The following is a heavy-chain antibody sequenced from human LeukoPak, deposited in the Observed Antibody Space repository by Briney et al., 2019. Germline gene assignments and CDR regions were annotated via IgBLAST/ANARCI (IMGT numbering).Heavy chain of an antibody. CDR1: GFIFSGYE. CDR3: ARPSRLTGMDV. Sequence: GGSLRLSCAASGFIFSGYEMNWVRQAPGKGLEWVSYISSRTKYYGDSVRGRFTISRDDAKNSLYLQMNSLRAEDTAVYYCARPSRLTGMDVWGKGTTVTVSS. V-gene: IGHV3-48*03. D-gene: IGHD2-2*01. J-gene: IGHJ6*04. CDR2: ISSRTK.